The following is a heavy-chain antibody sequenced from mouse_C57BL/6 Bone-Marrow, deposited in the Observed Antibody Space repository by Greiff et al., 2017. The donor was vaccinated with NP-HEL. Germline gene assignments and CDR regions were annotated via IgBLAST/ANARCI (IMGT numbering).Heavy chain of an antibody. V-gene: IGHV1-75*01. D-gene: IGHD1-1*01. CDR3: ARGVLFITAVVATGYMDY. J-gene: IGHJ2*01. CDR1: GYTFTDYY. Sequence: QVQLQQSGPELVKPGASVKISCKASGYTFTDYYINWVKQRPGQGLEWIGWIFPGSGSTYYNEKFKGKATLTVDKSSSTAYMLLSSLTSEDSAVYFCARGVLFITAVVATGYMDYWGQGTTLTVSS. CDR2: IFPGSGST.